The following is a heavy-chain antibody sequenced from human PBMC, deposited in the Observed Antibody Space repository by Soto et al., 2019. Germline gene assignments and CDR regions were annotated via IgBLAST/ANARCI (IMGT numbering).Heavy chain of an antibody. CDR3: AHSHTYDGLTGSLNYFDY. CDR1: GFSLSTSGVG. CDR2: IFWDDDK. J-gene: IGHJ4*02. D-gene: IGHD3-9*01. Sequence: QITLKESGPTLVKPTQTLTLTCTFSGFSLSTSGVGVGWIRQPPGKALEWLALIFWDDDKRYSPSLKSRLTIPKGPSPTPVVLTVTNMDHSETSTYYCAHSHTYDGLTGSLNYFDYWGQGTLVTVSS. V-gene: IGHV2-5*02.